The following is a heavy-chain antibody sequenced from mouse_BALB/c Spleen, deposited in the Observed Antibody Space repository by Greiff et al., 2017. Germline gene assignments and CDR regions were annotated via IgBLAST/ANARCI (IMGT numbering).Heavy chain of an antibody. V-gene: IGHV1-7*01. D-gene: IGHD2-10*02. Sequence: VQGVESGAELAKPGASVKMSCKASGYTFTSYWMHWVKQRPGQGLEWIGYINPSTGYTEYNQKFKDKATLTADKSSSTAYMQLSSLTSEDSAVYYCARGGYGNYVWGQGTTLTVSS. J-gene: IGHJ2*01. CDR3: ARGGYGNYV. CDR1: GYTFTSYW. CDR2: INPSTGYT.